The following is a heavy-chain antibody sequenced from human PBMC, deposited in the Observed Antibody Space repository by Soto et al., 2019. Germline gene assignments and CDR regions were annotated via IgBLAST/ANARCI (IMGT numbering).Heavy chain of an antibody. CDR1: GYTFTSYA. CDR2: INAGNGNT. D-gene: IGHD3-16*01. Sequence: APVKVSCKASGYTFTSYAMRWVRQAPGQRLEWMGWINAGNGNTKYSQKFQGRVTITRDTSASTAYMELSSLRSEDTAVYYCARQMLMDYYYGMDVWGQGTTVTVSS. J-gene: IGHJ6*02. CDR3: ARQMLMDYYYGMDV. V-gene: IGHV1-3*01.